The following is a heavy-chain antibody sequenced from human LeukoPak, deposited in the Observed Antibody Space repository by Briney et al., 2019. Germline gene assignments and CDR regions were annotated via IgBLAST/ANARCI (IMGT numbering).Heavy chain of an antibody. CDR2: INPNSGGT. D-gene: IGHD6-19*01. Sequence: ASVKVSCKASGYTFTGYYMHWVRQAPGQGLEWMGWINPNSGGTNYAQKFQGWVTMTRDTSISTAYMELSRLRSDDTAVYYCARASGGWGLYWYFDLWGRGTLVTVSS. CDR1: GYTFTGYY. J-gene: IGHJ2*01. V-gene: IGHV1-2*04. CDR3: ARASGGWGLYWYFDL.